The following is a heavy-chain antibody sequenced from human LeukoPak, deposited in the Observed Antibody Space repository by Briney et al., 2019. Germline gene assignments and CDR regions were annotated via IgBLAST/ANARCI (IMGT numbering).Heavy chain of an antibody. CDR1: GYTFTSYD. CDR2: MNPNSGNT. Sequence: ASVKVSCKASGYTFTSYDINWVRQATGQGLEWMGWMNPNSGNTGYAQKFQGRVTMTRNTSISTAYMELSSLRSEDTAVYYCARGERRIAVAGPKGYYYYYMDVWGKGTTVTVSS. J-gene: IGHJ6*03. V-gene: IGHV1-8*01. CDR3: ARGERRIAVAGPKGYYYYYMDV. D-gene: IGHD6-19*01.